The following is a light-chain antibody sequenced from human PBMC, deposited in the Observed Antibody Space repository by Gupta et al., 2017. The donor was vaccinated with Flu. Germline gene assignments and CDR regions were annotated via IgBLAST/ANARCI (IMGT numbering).Light chain of an antibody. CDR2: KAS. J-gene: IGKJ1*01. CDR3: QQYSVLTWT. CDR1: QNVNTW. V-gene: IGKV1-5*03. Sequence: DIQMTQSPSTLSASVGDRVTITCRASQNVNTWLAWYQQKPGKAPKVLIYKASSLESGVPSRFTGSGSGTEFTLTISGLQPDDFATYYCQQYSVLTWTFGQGTKVEVK.